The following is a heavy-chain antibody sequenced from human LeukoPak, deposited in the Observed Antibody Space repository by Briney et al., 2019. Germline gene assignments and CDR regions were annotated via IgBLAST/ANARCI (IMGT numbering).Heavy chain of an antibody. J-gene: IGHJ5*02. CDR2: IYYTGTT. Sequence: SETLSLTCTVSGGSISSAAYYWGWVRQPPGKGLDWIGSIYYTGTTYYSPSLQTRATLSFDTSKNQFSLKLTSVTAADTAVYFCARRPIAAGNNWFDPWGQGSLVTVSS. V-gene: IGHV4-39*01. CDR1: GGSISSAAYY. D-gene: IGHD6-13*01. CDR3: ARRPIAAGNNWFDP.